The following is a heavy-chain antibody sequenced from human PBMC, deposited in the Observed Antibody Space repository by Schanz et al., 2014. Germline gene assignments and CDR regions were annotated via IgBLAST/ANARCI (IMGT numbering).Heavy chain of an antibody. CDR1: GYTFAMYD. V-gene: IGHV7-4-1*02. D-gene: IGHD5-12*01. CDR2: INTNTANP. J-gene: IGHJ4*02. CDR3: AGGYSGYSHFDY. Sequence: QVQLVQSGSELKKPGASVKVSCKASGYTFAMYDMHWVRQAPGQGLEWMGWINTNTANPTYAQGFTGRFVYTLDASVTTAYLEISSLKAEDTAVYYCAGGYSGYSHFDYWGQGALVTVSS.